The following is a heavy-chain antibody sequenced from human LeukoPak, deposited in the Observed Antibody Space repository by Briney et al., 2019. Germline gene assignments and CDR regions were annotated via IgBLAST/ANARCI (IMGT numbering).Heavy chain of an antibody. V-gene: IGHV1-2*02. CDR2: INPNSGGI. Sequence: GASVKVSCKASGYTFTGYYMHWVRQAPGQGLEWMGWINPNSGGINYAQKFQGRVTMTRDTSISTAYMELSRLRSDDTAVYYCARVPSWSPESKTTDYWGQGTLVTVSS. CDR3: ARVPSWSPESKTTDY. J-gene: IGHJ4*02. D-gene: IGHD3-3*01. CDR1: GYTFTGYY.